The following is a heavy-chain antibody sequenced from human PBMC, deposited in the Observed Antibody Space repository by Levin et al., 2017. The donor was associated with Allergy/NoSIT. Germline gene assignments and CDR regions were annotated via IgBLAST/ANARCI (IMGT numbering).Heavy chain of an antibody. J-gene: IGHJ4*02. V-gene: IGHV4-39*02. CDR1: GGSISSSSYY. D-gene: IGHD3-3*01. CDR2: IFYSGDT. CDR3: AGELYYDFGSVRELHFDY. Sequence: SETLSLTCTVSGGSISSSSYYWGWIRQPPGKGLEWIGNIFYSGDTYYNPSLKSRVTISVDTSKNQFSLKLSPVTAADTAVYYCAGELYYDFGSVRELHFDYWGQGTLVTVSS.